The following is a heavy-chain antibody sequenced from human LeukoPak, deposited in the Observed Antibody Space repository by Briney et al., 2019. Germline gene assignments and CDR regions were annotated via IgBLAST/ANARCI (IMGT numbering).Heavy chain of an antibody. CDR3: ARVGYTISSYRFDY. D-gene: IGHD3-16*02. Sequence: SETLSLTCTVSGGSINSYWWSWIRQPAGKGLEFIGRIYTTGMTNYNPSLKSRVSMSVDTSKNKFSLELRSVTAADTAVYFCARVGYTISSYRFDYWGQGALVTVSS. J-gene: IGHJ4*02. V-gene: IGHV4-4*07. CDR1: GGSINSYW. CDR2: IYTTGMT.